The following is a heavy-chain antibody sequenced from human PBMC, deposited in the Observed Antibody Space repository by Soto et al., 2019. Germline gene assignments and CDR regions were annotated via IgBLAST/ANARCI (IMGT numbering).Heavy chain of an antibody. J-gene: IGHJ4*02. V-gene: IGHV3-73*02. CDR3: TTERDY. Sequence: EVQLGESGGGLVQVGGSLKLSCAASGLSFSGSAMHWARQASGKGLAWVGRIRSKPHNYATTYAASVEGRFTISRDDSRNTVYLQMNGLKSDDTAMYYCTTERDYWGRGTLVTVSS. CDR1: GLSFSGSA. CDR2: IRSKPHNYAT.